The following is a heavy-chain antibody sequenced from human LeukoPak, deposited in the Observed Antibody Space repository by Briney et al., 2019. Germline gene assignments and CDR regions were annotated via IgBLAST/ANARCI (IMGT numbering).Heavy chain of an antibody. D-gene: IGHD3-3*01. CDR1: GGSITTYY. CDR3: ARGTFWSGYYHDY. CDR2: IFYSGST. J-gene: IGHJ4*02. Sequence: SESLSLTCTVSGGSITTYYWSWIRQPPGKGLEWIGFIFYSGSTNYNPSLKSRVTISLNTSKTQFSLKLSSVTAADTAVYYCARGTFWSGYYHDYWGQGTLVTVSS. V-gene: IGHV4-59*01.